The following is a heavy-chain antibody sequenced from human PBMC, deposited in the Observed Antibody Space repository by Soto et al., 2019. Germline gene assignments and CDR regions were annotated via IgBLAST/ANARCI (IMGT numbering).Heavy chain of an antibody. Sequence: QVQLVESGGGVVQPGRSLRLSCAASGFTFSSYGMHWVRQAPSKGLEWVAVISYDGSNKYYADSVKGRFTISRDNSKNTLYLQMNSLRAEDTTVYYCAKRQDEGWGPITLMDVWGQGTTVTVSS. CDR2: ISYDGSNK. D-gene: IGHD3-16*01. CDR1: GFTFSSYG. CDR3: AKRQDEGWGPITLMDV. J-gene: IGHJ6*02. V-gene: IGHV3-30*18.